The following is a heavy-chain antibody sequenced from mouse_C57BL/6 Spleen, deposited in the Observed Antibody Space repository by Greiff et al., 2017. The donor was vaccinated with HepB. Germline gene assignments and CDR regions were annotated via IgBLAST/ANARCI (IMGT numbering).Heavy chain of an antibody. CDR3: ARETNYDGSSYFDY. CDR2: INPNNGGT. CDR1: GYTFTDYN. Sequence: VQLQQSGPELVKPGASVKMSCKASGYTFTDYNMHWVKQSHGKSLEWIGYINPNNGGTSYNQKFKGKATLTVNKSSSTAYMELRSLTSEHSAVYYCARETNYDGSSYFDYWGQGTTLTVSS. D-gene: IGHD1-1*01. V-gene: IGHV1-22*01. J-gene: IGHJ2*01.